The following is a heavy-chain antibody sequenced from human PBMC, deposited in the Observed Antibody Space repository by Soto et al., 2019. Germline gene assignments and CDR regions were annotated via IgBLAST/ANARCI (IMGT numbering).Heavy chain of an antibody. CDR1: GTSISTSY. CDR2: VSYSGST. J-gene: IGHJ6*02. V-gene: IGHV4-59*01. D-gene: IGHD3-3*01. CDR3: ARSKGFLEWTTTFFYGLDV. Sequence: QVQLQESGPGLVKPSETLSLTCSVSGTSISTSYWSWIRQPPGKGLEWIGYVSYSGSTKYNPFLRSRVTISADTSKNQFSLKLTSVTAADTAVYFCARSKGFLEWTTTFFYGLDVWGQGTAVTVSS.